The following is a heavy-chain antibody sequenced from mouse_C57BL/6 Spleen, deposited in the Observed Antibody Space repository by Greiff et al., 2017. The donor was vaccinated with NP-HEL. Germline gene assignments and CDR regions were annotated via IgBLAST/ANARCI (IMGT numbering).Heavy chain of an antibody. CDR1: GYAFTNYL. D-gene: IGHD1-1*01. CDR2: INPGSGGT. V-gene: IGHV1-54*01. CDR3: ATIYYYGYYAMDY. Sequence: QVQLQQSGAELVRPGTSVKVSCKASGYAFTNYLIEWVKQRPGQGLEWIGVINPGSGGTNYNEKFKGKATLTADKSSSTAYMQLSSLTSEDSAVYFCATIYYYGYYAMDYWGQGTSVTVAS. J-gene: IGHJ4*01.